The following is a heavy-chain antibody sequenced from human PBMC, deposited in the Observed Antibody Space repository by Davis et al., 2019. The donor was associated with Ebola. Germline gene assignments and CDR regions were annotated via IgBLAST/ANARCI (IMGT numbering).Heavy chain of an antibody. CDR2: VYYSGTT. J-gene: IGHJ5*02. Sequence: SETLSLTCSISGGSISNFFWTWIRQPPGKGLEWIGYVYYSGTTSYNPSLKGRITLSIDNSKDQFSLRLSSVTEADTAVYYCAKGVGDYGWFDPWGQGTLVTVSS. CDR3: AKGVGDYGWFDP. CDR1: GGSISNFF. V-gene: IGHV4-59*01. D-gene: IGHD4-17*01.